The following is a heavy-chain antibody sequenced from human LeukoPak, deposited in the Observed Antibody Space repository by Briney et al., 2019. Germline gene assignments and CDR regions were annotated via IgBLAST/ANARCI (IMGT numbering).Heavy chain of an antibody. D-gene: IGHD3-16*01. Sequence: GRSLRLSRAASGFTFSSYGMHWVRRAPGKGLEWVAVIWYDGSNKYYADSVKGRFTISRDNSKNTLYLQMNSLRAEDTAVYYCAKGPVGELTWSGVFDYWGQGTLVTVSS. CDR1: GFTFSSYG. J-gene: IGHJ4*02. CDR2: IWYDGSNK. CDR3: AKGPVGELTWSGVFDY. V-gene: IGHV3-33*06.